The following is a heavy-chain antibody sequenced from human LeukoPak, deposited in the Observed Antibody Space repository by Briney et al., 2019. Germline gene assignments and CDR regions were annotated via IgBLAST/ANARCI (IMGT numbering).Heavy chain of an antibody. CDR3: AKRPRGNYLDPFDY. Sequence: GGSLRLSCAASGFTFSSYAMSWVRQAPGKGLEWVSGISGSGGSTYYADSVKGRFTISRNNSKNRLYLQMNSLRAEDTAVYYCAKRPRGNYLDPFDYWGQGTLVTVSS. J-gene: IGHJ4*02. V-gene: IGHV3-23*01. D-gene: IGHD3-10*01. CDR1: GFTFSSYA. CDR2: ISGSGGST.